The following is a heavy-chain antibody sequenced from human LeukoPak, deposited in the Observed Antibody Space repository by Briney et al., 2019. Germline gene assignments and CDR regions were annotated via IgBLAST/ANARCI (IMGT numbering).Heavy chain of an antibody. Sequence: PGRSLRLSCAASGFTFSSYGMHWVRQAPGKGLEWVAVIWYDGSNKYYADSVKGRFTISRDNSKNTLYLQMNSLRAEDTAVYYWARDLGPFGELSGPFEPWGQGTLVNVPS. V-gene: IGHV3-33*01. CDR2: IWYDGSNK. J-gene: IGHJ5*02. D-gene: IGHD3-10*01. CDR1: GFTFSSYG. CDR3: ARDLGPFGELSGPFEP.